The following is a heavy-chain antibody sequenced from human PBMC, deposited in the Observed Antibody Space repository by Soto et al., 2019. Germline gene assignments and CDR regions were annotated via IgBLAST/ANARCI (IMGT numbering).Heavy chain of an antibody. Sequence: QLQLQESGQGLVKPSETLSLTCTVSGGSISSSSYYWGWIRQPPGKGLEWIGSIYYSGSTYYNPSLKSRVTISVDTSKNQFSLKLSSVTAADTAVYYCASSGWWYFDYWGQGTLVTVSS. CDR2: IYYSGST. J-gene: IGHJ4*02. V-gene: IGHV4-39*01. CDR1: GGSISSSSYY. D-gene: IGHD6-19*01. CDR3: ASSGWWYFDY.